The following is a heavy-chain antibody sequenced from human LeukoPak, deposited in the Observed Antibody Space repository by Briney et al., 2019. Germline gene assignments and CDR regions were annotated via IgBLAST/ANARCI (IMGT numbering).Heavy chain of an antibody. J-gene: IGHJ4*02. D-gene: IGHD6-13*01. V-gene: IGHV4-4*07. CDR2: IHISGGT. Sequence: PSETLSLTCTVSGGSISNYYWNWIRQPAGKGLECIGRIHISGGTNYSPSLESRVTMSLDTSKNQFSLKLSSLTAADTAVYYCARDGVPIAAAGHLDYWGQGTLVTVSS. CDR3: ARDGVPIAAAGHLDY. CDR1: GGSISNYY.